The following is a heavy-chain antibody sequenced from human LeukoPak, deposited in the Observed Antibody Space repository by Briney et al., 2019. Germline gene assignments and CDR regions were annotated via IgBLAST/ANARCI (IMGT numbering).Heavy chain of an antibody. CDR1: GGSFSGYY. CDR2: INHSGST. D-gene: IGHD5-12*01. Sequence: PSETLSLTCAVYGGSFSGYYWSWIRQPPGKGLEWIGEINHSGSTNYNPSLKSRVTISVDTSKNQFSLKLSSVTAADTALYYCARDQRSGYSGYDYYYYYYMDVWGKGTTVTVSS. CDR3: ARDQRSGYSGYDYYYYYYMDV. V-gene: IGHV4-34*01. J-gene: IGHJ6*03.